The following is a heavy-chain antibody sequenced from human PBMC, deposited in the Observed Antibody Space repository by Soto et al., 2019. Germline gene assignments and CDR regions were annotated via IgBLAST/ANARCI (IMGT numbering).Heavy chain of an antibody. D-gene: IGHD6-13*01. CDR1: GASIIRGDYF. J-gene: IGHJ5*02. V-gene: IGHV4-30-4*08. CDR2: ISYRGST. Sequence: PSETLSLTSTVSGASIIRGDYFWVWIRQPPGKGLEWIGTISYRGSTYYNPSLKSRVTISVDTSKNQFSLKLSSVTAADTAVYYCARVGAAAGLDPWGQGTLVTVSS. CDR3: ARVGAAAGLDP.